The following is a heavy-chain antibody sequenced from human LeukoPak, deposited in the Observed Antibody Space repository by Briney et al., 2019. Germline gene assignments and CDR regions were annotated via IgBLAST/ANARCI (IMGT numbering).Heavy chain of an antibody. CDR1: GGSISSGSYY. D-gene: IGHD1-1*01. V-gene: IGHV4-61*01. J-gene: IGHJ3*02. CDR2: IYYSGST. Sequence: SETLSLTCTVSGGSISSGSYYWSWIRQPPGKGLEWIGYIYYSGSTNYNPSLKSRVTISVDTSKNQFSLKLSSVTAADTAVYYCARGLGYASAFDIWGQGTMVTVSS. CDR3: ARGLGYASAFDI.